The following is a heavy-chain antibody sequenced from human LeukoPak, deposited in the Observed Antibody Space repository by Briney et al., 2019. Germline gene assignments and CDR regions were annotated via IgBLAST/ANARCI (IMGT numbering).Heavy chain of an antibody. D-gene: IGHD3-10*01. CDR1: GFTFSSYG. V-gene: IGHV3-30*02. Sequence: GGSLRLSCAASGFTFSSYGMHWVRQAPGKGLEWVAFIRYDGSNKYYADSVNGRFTISRDNSKNTLYLQMNSLRAEDTAVYYCARDRAGGDYMDYWGQGTLVTVSS. CDR2: IRYDGSNK. CDR3: ARDRAGGDYMDY. J-gene: IGHJ4*02.